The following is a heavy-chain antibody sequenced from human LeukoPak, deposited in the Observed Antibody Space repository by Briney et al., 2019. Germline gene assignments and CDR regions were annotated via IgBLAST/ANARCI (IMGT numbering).Heavy chain of an antibody. J-gene: IGHJ4*02. D-gene: IGHD2-2*01. CDR2: IYHSGST. Sequence: SETLSLTCAVSGYSISSAYHWGWIRQPPGKGLEWVGNIYHSGSTYYNPSLESRVTISVDTSKNQFSLKMSSVTAADTAVYYCARLVLSGNYFDYWGQGTLVTVSS. CDR3: ARLVLSGNYFDY. CDR1: GYSISSAYH. V-gene: IGHV4-38-2*01.